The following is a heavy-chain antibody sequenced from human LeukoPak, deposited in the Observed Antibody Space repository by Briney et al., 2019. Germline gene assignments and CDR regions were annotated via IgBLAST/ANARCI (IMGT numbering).Heavy chain of an antibody. J-gene: IGHJ4*02. Sequence: GGSLRLSCAASGFTFSSYEMNWVRQAPGKGLQWVSYISSSGSTIYYADSVKGRFTISRDNAKNSLYLQMNSLRAEDTAVYYCARSLPAYSGSLYWGQGTLVTVSS. CDR1: GFTFSSYE. CDR3: ARSLPAYSGSLY. V-gene: IGHV3-48*03. D-gene: IGHD1-26*01. CDR2: ISSSGSTI.